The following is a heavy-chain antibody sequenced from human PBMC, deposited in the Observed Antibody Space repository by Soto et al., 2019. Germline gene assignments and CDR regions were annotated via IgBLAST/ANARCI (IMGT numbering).Heavy chain of an antibody. D-gene: IGHD6-13*01. CDR3: ARDNSRTFPAAPGDKKSDSSGWWFDP. CDR1: GHTFTDYY. V-gene: IGHV1-2*02. Sequence: ASVKVSCKASGHTFTDYYMDWVRQATGQGHERKEWINPNSSGTNFAQKHQDRVTVTRDTSTSTVYMELNSLTSEDTAIYYCARDNSRTFPAAPGDKKSDSSGWWFDPWGQGTLVTVSS. CDR2: INPNSSGT. J-gene: IGHJ5*02.